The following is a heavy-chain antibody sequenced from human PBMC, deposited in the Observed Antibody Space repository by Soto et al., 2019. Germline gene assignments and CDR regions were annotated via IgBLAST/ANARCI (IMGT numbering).Heavy chain of an antibody. CDR1: GFTFSSYS. CDR2: ISSSSSTI. Sequence: GGSLRLSCAASGFTFSSYSMNWVRQAPGKGLEWVSYISSSSSTIYYADSVKGRFTISRDNAKNSLYLQMNSLRDEDTAVYYCARVKYDYVWGSYRPLFGYWGQGTLVTAPQ. CDR3: ARVKYDYVWGSYRPLFGY. V-gene: IGHV3-48*02. D-gene: IGHD3-16*02. J-gene: IGHJ4*02.